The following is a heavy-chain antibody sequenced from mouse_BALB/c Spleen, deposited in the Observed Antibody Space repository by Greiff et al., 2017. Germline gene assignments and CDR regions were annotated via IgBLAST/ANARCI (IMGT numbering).Heavy chain of an antibody. CDR1: GFTFSSYA. CDR2: ISSGGST. V-gene: IGHV5-6-5*01. Sequence: EVMLVESGGGLVKPGGSLKLSCAASGFTFSSYAMSWVRQTPEKRLEWVASISSGGSTYYPDSVKGRFTISRDNARNILYLQMSSLRSEDTAMYYCARGVDYDNAMDYWGQGTSVTVSS. J-gene: IGHJ4*01. CDR3: ARGVDYDNAMDY. D-gene: IGHD2-4*01.